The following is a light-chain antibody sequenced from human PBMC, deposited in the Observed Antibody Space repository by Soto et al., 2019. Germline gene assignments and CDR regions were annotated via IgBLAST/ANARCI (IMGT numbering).Light chain of an antibody. Sequence: EIVLTQSPGTLSLPPGERATLSCRASQSVSSSYLAWYQQRPGQAPRLLIYSASSRATGIPDRFSGSGSGTDFTLTISRLEPEDFAVYFCQHYGSSLLTFGGGTKEEIK. V-gene: IGKV3-20*01. CDR2: SAS. J-gene: IGKJ4*01. CDR1: QSVSSSY. CDR3: QHYGSSLLT.